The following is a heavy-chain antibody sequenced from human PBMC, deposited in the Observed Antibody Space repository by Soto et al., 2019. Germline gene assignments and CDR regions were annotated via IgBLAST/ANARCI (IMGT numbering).Heavy chain of an antibody. CDR2: IYHSGDT. D-gene: IGHD3-10*01. V-gene: IGHV4-4*02. CDR1: GVSISSSNW. Sequence: SETLSLTCAVSGVSISSSNWWSWVRQPPGKGLEWIGEIYHSGDTNYNPSLKSRVTISVDKSKNQFSLKLNSVTAADTAVYYCASKYGSGSYYVDYWGQGTLVTVSS. J-gene: IGHJ4*02. CDR3: ASKYGSGSYYVDY.